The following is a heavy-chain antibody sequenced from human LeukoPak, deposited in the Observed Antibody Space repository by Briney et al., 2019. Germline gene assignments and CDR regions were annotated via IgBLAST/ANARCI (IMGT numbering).Heavy chain of an antibody. V-gene: IGHV3-66*01. D-gene: IGHD3-10*01. CDR1: EFTVSTNY. CDR3: AIDKFRGYFDY. CDR2: IYSGGTT. J-gene: IGHJ4*02. Sequence: GGSLRLSCAASEFTVSTNYMNWVRQAPGKGLEWVSAIYSGGTTYYADSVKGRFTISRDTSKNTLYLQMNSLRADDTAVYYCAIDKFRGYFDYWGQGTLVTVSS.